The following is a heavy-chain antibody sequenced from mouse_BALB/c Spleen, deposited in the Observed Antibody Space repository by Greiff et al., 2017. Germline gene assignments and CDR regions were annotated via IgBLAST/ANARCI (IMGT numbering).Heavy chain of an antibody. CDR3: ARRDYGYDYAMDY. CDR2: ISSGSSTI. D-gene: IGHD1-2*01. V-gene: IGHV5-17*02. J-gene: IGHJ4*01. CDR1: GFTFSSFG. Sequence: EVKLMESGGGLVQPGGSRKLSCAASGFTFSSFGMHWVRQAPEKGLEWVAYISSGSSTIYYADTVKGRFTISRDNPKNTLFLQMTSLRSEDTAMYYCARRDYGYDYAMDYWGQGTSVTVSS.